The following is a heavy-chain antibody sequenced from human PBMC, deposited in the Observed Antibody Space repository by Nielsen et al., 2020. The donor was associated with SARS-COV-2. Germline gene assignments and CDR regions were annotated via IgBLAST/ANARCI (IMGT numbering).Heavy chain of an antibody. CDR2: INPNSGGT. J-gene: IGHJ4*02. CDR1: GYTFTGYY. D-gene: IGHD1-1*01. V-gene: IGHV1-2*06. CDR3: ARDSWNPPRRYFDY. Sequence: ASVKASCKASGYTFTGYYMHWVRQAPGQGLEWMGRINPNSGGTNYAQKFQGRVTMTRDTSISTACMELSRLRSDDTAVYYCARDSWNPPRRYFDYWGQGTLVTVSS.